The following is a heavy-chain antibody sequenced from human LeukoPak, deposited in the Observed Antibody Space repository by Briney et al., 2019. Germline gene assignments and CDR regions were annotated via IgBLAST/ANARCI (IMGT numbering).Heavy chain of an antibody. CDR3: ARATMVRGVKPPYYFDY. J-gene: IGHJ4*02. CDR1: GFTFSSYA. Sequence: GGSLRLSCAASGFTFSSYAMSWVRQAPGKGLEWVSAISGSGGSTYYADSVKGRFTISRDNSKNTLYLQMNSLRAEDTAVYYCARATMVRGVKPPYYFDYWGQGTLVTVSS. D-gene: IGHD3-10*01. V-gene: IGHV3-23*01. CDR2: ISGSGGST.